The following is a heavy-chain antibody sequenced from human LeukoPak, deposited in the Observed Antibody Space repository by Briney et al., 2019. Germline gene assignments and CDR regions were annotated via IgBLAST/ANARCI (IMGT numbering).Heavy chain of an antibody. Sequence: GESLKISCRGSGYTFVDYWSGWVRQMPGKGLEWIGFIYPSDSDTRYSPSFQGQVTISADKSINTAYLQWSSLKASDTAIYYCARRGGAHAWFDPWGQGTLVTVSS. J-gene: IGHJ5*02. CDR3: ARRGGAHAWFDP. CDR2: IYPSDSDT. V-gene: IGHV5-51*01. CDR1: GYTFVDYW. D-gene: IGHD4-17*01.